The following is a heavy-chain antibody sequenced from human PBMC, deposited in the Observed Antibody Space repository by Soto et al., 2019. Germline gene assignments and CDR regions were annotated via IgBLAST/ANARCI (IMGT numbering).Heavy chain of an antibody. CDR3: QREFDKYGMDV. Sequence: GGSLRLSCAASGFTFDDYTMHWVRQAPGKGLEWVSLISWDGGSTYYADSVKGRFTISRDNSKNSLYLQMNSLRTEDTALYYCQREFDKYGMDVWGQGTTVTVSS. CDR2: ISWDGGST. D-gene: IGHD3-10*01. J-gene: IGHJ6*02. V-gene: IGHV3-43*01. CDR1: GFTFDDYT.